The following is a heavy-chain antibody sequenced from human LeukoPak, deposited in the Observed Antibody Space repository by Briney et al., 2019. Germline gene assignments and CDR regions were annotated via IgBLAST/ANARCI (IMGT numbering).Heavy chain of an antibody. V-gene: IGHV1-18*01. CDR3: ARKPYYDFWSGYPYYFDY. J-gene: IGHJ4*02. CDR1: GGTFSSYA. D-gene: IGHD3-3*01. Sequence: ASVKVSCNASGGTFSSYAISWVRQAPGQGLEWMGWISAYNGNTNYAQKLQGRVTMTTDTSTSTAYMELRSLRSDDTAVYYCARKPYYDFWSGYPYYFDYWGQGTLVTVSS. CDR2: ISAYNGNT.